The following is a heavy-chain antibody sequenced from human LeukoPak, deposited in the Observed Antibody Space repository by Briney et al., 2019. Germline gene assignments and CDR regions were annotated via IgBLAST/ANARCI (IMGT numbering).Heavy chain of an antibody. V-gene: IGHV3-21*01. CDR3: AREGESYPDLDY. J-gene: IGHJ4*02. CDR2: ITSSSSYV. Sequence: GGSLRLSCEASGFTFSTYNMNWVRQAPGKRLEWVSSITSSSSYVFYADSVKGRFTISRDNAKNSLYLQMNSLRVEDTAVYYCAREGESYPDLDYWGQGTLVTVSS. CDR1: GFTFSTYN. D-gene: IGHD3-10*01.